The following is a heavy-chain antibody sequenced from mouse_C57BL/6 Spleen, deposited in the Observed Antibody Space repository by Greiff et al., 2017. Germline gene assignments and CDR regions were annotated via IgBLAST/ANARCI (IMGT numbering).Heavy chain of an antibody. CDR1: GFTFSSYG. CDR3: ARWGSYGYFDV. Sequence: EVNVVESGGDLVKPGGSLKLSCAASGFTFSSYGLSWVRQTPDKRLEWVATISSGGSYTYYPDSVKGRFTISRDNAKNTLYLQMSSLKSEDTAMYYCARWGSYGYFDVWGTGTTVTVSS. V-gene: IGHV5-6*01. CDR2: ISSGGSYT. D-gene: IGHD1-1*01. J-gene: IGHJ1*03.